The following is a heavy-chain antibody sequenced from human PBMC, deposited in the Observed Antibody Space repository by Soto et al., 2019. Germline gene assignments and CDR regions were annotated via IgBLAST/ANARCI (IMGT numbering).Heavy chain of an antibody. Sequence: SETLSLTCTVSGGSVSSGDYYWSWIRQPPGKGLEWIGYIYYSGSTNYNPSLKSRVSISLDTSKNQFSLRLTSVTAADTAVYYCARIPVVPYILNWLVLCGQAILVTV. CDR2: IYYSGST. CDR3: ARIPVVPYILNWLVL. J-gene: IGHJ1*01. D-gene: IGHD2-15*01. CDR1: GGSVSSGDYY. V-gene: IGHV4-61*08.